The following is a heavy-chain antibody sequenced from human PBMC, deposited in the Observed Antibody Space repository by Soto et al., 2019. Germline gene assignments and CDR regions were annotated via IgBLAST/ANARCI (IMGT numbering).Heavy chain of an antibody. CDR1: GFTFNIDG. D-gene: IGHD2-8*02. CDR2: IAYDGSNR. V-gene: IGHV3-30*18. J-gene: IGHJ4*02. Sequence: QVQLVESGGGVVQPGRSLRLSCAASGFTFNIDGMHWVRQAPGKGLEWVSVIAYDGSNRYYADSVKGRFTISRDNSKNTRYLQMNSLRPEDTAVYYCAKDGGTGKYYDYWGQGTLVTVSS. CDR3: AKDGGTGKYYDY.